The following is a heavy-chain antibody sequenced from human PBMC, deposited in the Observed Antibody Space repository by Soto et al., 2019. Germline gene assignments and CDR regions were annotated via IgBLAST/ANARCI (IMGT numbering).Heavy chain of an antibody. Sequence: EVQLVESGGGLVQPGRSLRLSCAASGFTFDDYAMHWVRQAPGKGLEWVSGISWNSGNIGYADSVKGRFTISRDNAKNSLYLQMNSLRAEDTALYYCAKDRLMITFGGVIVDWGQGTLVTVSS. V-gene: IGHV3-9*01. CDR2: ISWNSGNI. D-gene: IGHD3-16*02. J-gene: IGHJ4*02. CDR1: GFTFDDYA. CDR3: AKDRLMITFGGVIVD.